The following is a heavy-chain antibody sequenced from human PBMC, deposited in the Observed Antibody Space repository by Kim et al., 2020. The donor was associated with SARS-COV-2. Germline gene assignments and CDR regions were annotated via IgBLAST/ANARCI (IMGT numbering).Heavy chain of an antibody. V-gene: IGHV4-34*01. CDR3: ARAGPGIAAAGTRYYFAY. CDR1: GGSFSGYY. D-gene: IGHD6-13*01. Sequence: SETLSLTCAVYGGSFSGYYWSWIRQPPGKGLEWIGEINHSGSTNYNPSLKSRVTISVDTSKNQFSLKLSSVTAADTAVYYCARAGPGIAAAGTRYYFAY. CDR2: INHSGST. J-gene: IGHJ4*01.